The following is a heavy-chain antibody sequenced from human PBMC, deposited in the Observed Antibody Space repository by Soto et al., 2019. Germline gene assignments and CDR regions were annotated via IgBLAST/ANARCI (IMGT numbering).Heavy chain of an antibody. V-gene: IGHV3-23*01. CDR2: ISKTGVST. CDR1: GFTFSTYA. CDR3: AHPRGYGVFDAVDI. Sequence: GGSLRLSCAASGFTFSTYAMNWVRQAPGKGLEWVSAISKTGVSTYYAESVRGRFTISRDNSINTLYLQMSGLRTEDTAVYYCAHPRGYGVFDAVDIWGQGTMVTVSS. D-gene: IGHD4-17*01. J-gene: IGHJ3*02.